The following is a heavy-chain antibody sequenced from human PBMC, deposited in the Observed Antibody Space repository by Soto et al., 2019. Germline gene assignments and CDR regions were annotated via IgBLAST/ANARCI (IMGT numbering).Heavy chain of an antibody. J-gene: IGHJ2*01. CDR1: GGSISSSSYY. Sequence: SETLSLTCTVSGGSISSSSYYWGWIRQPPGKGLEWIGSIYYSGSTYYNPSLKSRVTISVDTSKNQFSLKLSSVTAADTAVYYCARPVSDPIRNWYFDLWGRGTLVTVSS. CDR2: IYYSGST. V-gene: IGHV4-39*01. CDR3: ARPVSDPIRNWYFDL.